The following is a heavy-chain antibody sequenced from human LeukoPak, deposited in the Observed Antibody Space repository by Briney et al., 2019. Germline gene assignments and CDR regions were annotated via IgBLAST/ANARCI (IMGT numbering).Heavy chain of an antibody. J-gene: IGHJ6*03. D-gene: IGHD3-10*01. CDR1: GFTVSSNY. V-gene: IGHV3-66*02. CDR3: GLGQYGPVMDV. CDR2: IYSGGST. Sequence: PGGSLRLSCAASGFTVSSNYMSWVRQASGKGLEWVSVIYSGGSTYYADSVKGRFTISRDNSKNTLYLQMNSLRAEDTAVYYCGLGQYGPVMDVWGKGTTVTVSS.